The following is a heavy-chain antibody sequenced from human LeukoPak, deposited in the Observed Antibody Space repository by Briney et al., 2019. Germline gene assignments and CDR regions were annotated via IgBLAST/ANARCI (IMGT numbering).Heavy chain of an antibody. CDR3: ARDKETYQLLSRQGGFDP. J-gene: IGHJ5*02. CDR1: GGSISSGSYY. CDR2: IYTSGST. V-gene: IGHV4-61*02. D-gene: IGHD2-2*01. Sequence: SETLSLTCTVSGGSISSGSYYWSWIRQPAGKGLEWIGRIYTSGSTNYNPSLKSRVTISVDTSKNQFSLKLSSVTAADTAVYYCARDKETYQLLSRQGGFDPWGQGNLVTVSS.